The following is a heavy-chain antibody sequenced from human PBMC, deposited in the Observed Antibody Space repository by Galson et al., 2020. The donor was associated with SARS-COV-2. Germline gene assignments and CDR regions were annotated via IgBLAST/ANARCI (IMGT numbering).Heavy chain of an antibody. CDR3: ARGGYDFWPALDY. Sequence: GESLKISCKASGYTFTSYDINWVRQATGQGLEWMGWMNPNSGNTGYAQKFQGRVTMTRNTSISTAYMELSSLRSEDTAVYYCARGGYDFWPALDYWGQGTLVTVSS. CDR1: GYTFTSYD. D-gene: IGHD3-3*01. CDR2: MNPNSGNT. J-gene: IGHJ4*02. V-gene: IGHV1-8*01.